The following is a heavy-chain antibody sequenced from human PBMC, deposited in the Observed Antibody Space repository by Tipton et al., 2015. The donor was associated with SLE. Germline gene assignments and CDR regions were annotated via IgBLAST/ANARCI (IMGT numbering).Heavy chain of an antibody. CDR1: GGSINTYTFY. CDR2: MHYTGNT. J-gene: IGHJ5*02. V-gene: IGHV4-39*01. D-gene: IGHD3-3*01. Sequence: GLVKPSETLSLTCTVSGGSINTYTFYWGWIRQPPAKGLEWIGSMHYTGNTYYNPSLKSRVTMSVDTSKNQFSLKLTSVTAADTALYYCARHESLGAWFDPWGQGTLVTVSS. CDR3: ARHESLGAWFDP.